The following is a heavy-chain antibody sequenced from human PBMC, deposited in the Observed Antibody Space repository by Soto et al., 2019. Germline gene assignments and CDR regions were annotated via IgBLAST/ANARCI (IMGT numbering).Heavy chain of an antibody. CDR1: GGSISSGGYY. V-gene: IGHV4-31*03. D-gene: IGHD3-3*01. Sequence: PSETLSLTCTVSGGSISSGGYYWSWIRQHPGKGLEWIGYIYYSWSTYYNPSLKSRVTISLETSKNQFSLRLSSVTAAETAIYYCANRITVFGLLIPPFDPWGQGTQVTV. CDR3: ANRITVFGLLIPPFDP. CDR2: IYYSWST. J-gene: IGHJ5*02.